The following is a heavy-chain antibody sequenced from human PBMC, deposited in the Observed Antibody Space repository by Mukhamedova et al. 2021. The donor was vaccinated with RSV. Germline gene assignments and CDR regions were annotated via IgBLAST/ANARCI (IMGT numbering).Heavy chain of an antibody. CDR3: SSFTYTSRDPFDY. J-gene: IGHJ4*02. CDR2: IFPRDGGT. Sequence: GQRLEWMGWIFPRDGGTSYAQKFQGRVTLTRDTSINTAYMELTGLRSDDTAIYYCSSFTYTSRDPFDYWGQGTLVTISS. D-gene: IGHD2-2*02. V-gene: IGHV1-2*02.